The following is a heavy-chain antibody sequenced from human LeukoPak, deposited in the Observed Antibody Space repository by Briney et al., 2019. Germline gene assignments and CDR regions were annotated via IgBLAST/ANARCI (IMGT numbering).Heavy chain of an antibody. CDR2: TNPAKSDT. Sequence: GESLKISCKGSEYSFTTYWIGWVRQMPGKGLEYMGITNPAKSDTRYSPSFQGQISISVDKSTNTAYLQWGSLRASDTAIYYCARLLGLKIVTPDDEAFDIWGQGTMVIVSS. CDR1: EYSFTTYW. CDR3: ARLLGLKIVTPDDEAFDI. J-gene: IGHJ3*02. V-gene: IGHV5-51*01. D-gene: IGHD2/OR15-2a*01.